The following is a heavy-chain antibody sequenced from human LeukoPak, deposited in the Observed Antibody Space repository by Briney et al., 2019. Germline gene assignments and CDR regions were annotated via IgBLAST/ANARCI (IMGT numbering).Heavy chain of an antibody. CDR3: ARRDYYYYNMDV. V-gene: IGHV3-74*01. J-gene: IGHJ6*03. CDR1: GFTFSSHW. CDR2: INTDGSTI. Sequence: GGSVTLPCAASGFTFSSHWMHWVRQAPGKGLVWVSRINTDGSTINYADSVKGRFTISRDNAKNSLYLQMNSLRAEDTAVYYCARRDYYYYNMDVWGKGTTVSVSS.